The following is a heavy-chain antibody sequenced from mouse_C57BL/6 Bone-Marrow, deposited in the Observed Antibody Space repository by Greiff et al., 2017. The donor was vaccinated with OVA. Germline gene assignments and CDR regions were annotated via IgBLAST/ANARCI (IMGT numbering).Heavy chain of an antibody. D-gene: IGHD2-4*01. Sequence: VQLQQPGAELVRPGTSVKLSCKASGYTFTSYWMHWVKQRPGQGLEWIGVIDPSDSYTNYNQKFKGKDTLTVDTSSSTAYMQLSSLTSEDSAVYYCAPIYYDYDGFAYWGQGTLVTVSA. CDR2: IDPSDSYT. V-gene: IGHV1-59*01. J-gene: IGHJ3*01. CDR1: GYTFTSYW. CDR3: APIYYDYDGFAY.